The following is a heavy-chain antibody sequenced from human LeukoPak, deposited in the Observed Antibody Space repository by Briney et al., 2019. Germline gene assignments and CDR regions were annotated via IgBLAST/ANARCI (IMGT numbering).Heavy chain of an antibody. D-gene: IGHD1-1*01. CDR1: GFTVSSNY. CDR3: ARGHNWNDRGAFDI. V-gene: IGHV3-53*01. Sequence: TGGSLRLSCAASGFTVSSNYMSWVRQAPGKGLERVSSIYSGGSTYYADSVKGRFTISRDSSKNTLYLQMSSLRAEDTAVYYCARGHNWNDRGAFDIWGQGTMVTVSS. J-gene: IGHJ3*02. CDR2: IYSGGST.